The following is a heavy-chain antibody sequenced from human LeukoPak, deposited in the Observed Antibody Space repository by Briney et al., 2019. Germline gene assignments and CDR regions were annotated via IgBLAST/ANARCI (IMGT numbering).Heavy chain of an antibody. V-gene: IGHV3-23*01. Sequence: GESLKISCKGSGYSLTSYWIGWVRQAPGKGLEWVSAISGSGGSTYYADSVKGRFTISRDNSKNTLYLQMNSLRAEDTAVYYCARAFAQAFDSWGQGILVTVSS. CDR2: ISGSGGST. CDR3: ARAFAQAFDS. J-gene: IGHJ4*02. CDR1: GYSLTSYW.